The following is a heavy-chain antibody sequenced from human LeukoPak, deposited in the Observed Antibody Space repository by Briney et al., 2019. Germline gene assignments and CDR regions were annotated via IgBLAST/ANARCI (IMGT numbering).Heavy chain of an antibody. D-gene: IGHD6-19*01. CDR2: IYTSGST. V-gene: IGHV4-61*02. J-gene: IGHJ4*02. CDR3: ASGAVAGHFDY. CDR1: GGSISGGSYY. Sequence: SGTLSLTCTVSGGSISGGSYYWSWIRQPAGKGLEWIGRIYTSGSTNYNPSLKSRVTISVDTSKNQFSLKLSSVTAADTAVYYCASGAVAGHFDYWGQGTLVTVSS.